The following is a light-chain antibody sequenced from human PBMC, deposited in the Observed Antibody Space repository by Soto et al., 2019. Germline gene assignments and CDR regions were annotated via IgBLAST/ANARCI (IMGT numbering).Light chain of an antibody. CDR3: QQYNNWPRT. Sequence: EIVMTQSPATLSVSPGERATLSCRASQTVSSRFLAWYQQKPGKAPRLLIYGASTRDTGIPARFSGSGSGTEFTLTISSLQSEDFAVYYCQQYNNWPRTFGQGTKVDIK. J-gene: IGKJ1*01. CDR1: QTVSSRF. CDR2: GAS. V-gene: IGKV3-15*01.